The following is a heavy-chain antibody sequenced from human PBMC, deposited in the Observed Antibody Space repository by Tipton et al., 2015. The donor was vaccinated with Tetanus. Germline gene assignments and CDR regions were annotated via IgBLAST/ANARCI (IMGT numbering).Heavy chain of an antibody. CDR3: ARGQARGARGWNYFDY. D-gene: IGHD1-26*01. V-gene: IGHV4-31*03. CDR1: GGSLSSGGYY. J-gene: IGHJ4*02. Sequence: LVKPSQTLSLTCTVSGGSLSSGGYYWSWIRQHPGKGLEWIGDIYNSGSTYYNPSLKSRVTISVDTSKNQFSLKLNSVTAADTAVYFCARGQARGARGWNYFDYWGQGTQVTVSS. CDR2: IYNSGST.